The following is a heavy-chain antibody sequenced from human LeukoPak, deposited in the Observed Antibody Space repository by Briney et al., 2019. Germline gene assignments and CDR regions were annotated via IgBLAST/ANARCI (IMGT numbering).Heavy chain of an antibody. D-gene: IGHD6-13*01. CDR3: ASGFPEIAATDY. CDR2: IIPIFGTA. V-gene: IGHV1-69*13. J-gene: IGHJ4*02. CDR1: GGTFSSYA. Sequence: ASVKVSCKASGGTFSSYAISWVRQAPGQGLEWMGGIIPIFGTANYAQKFQGRVTITADESTSTAYMELSSLRSEDTAVYCCASGFPEIAATDYWGQGTLVTVSS.